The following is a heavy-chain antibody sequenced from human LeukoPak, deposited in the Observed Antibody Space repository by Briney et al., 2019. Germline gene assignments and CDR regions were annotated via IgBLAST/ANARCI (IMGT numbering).Heavy chain of an antibody. D-gene: IGHD2-21*02. J-gene: IGHJ3*02. CDR2: IWYDGSNE. V-gene: IGHV3-33*06. CDR1: GFTFSSYG. CDR3: AKDGDLAYCGGDCYSRAFDI. Sequence: PGGSLRLSCAASGFTFSSYGMHWVRQAPGKGLEWVAVIWYDGSNEYYADSVKGRFTISRDNSKNTLYLQMNSLRAEDTAVYYCAKDGDLAYCGGDCYSRAFDIWGQGTMVTVSS.